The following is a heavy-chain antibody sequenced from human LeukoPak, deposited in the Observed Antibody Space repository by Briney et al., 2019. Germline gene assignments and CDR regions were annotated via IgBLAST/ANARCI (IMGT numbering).Heavy chain of an antibody. Sequence: ASVKVSCNASGYTFTGYYMHWVRQAPGQGLEWMGWINPNSGGINYAQKFQGRVTMTRDTSISTAYMELSRLRSDDTAVYYCASSRGGSSVYYWGQGTLVTVSS. J-gene: IGHJ4*02. CDR2: INPNSGGI. D-gene: IGHD6-6*01. CDR3: ASSRGGSSVYY. V-gene: IGHV1-2*02. CDR1: GYTFTGYY.